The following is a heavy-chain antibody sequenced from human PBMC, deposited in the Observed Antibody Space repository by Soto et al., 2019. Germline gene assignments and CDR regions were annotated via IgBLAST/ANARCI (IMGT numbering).Heavy chain of an antibody. V-gene: IGHV1-8*01. D-gene: IGHD2-21*02. Sequence: ASVKVSCKASGYTFTSYDINWGRQATGQGLVKMGWMNPISGNTCYAQKFQGRDTMTRNTSISTAYMELSSLRSEDSAVYYCARGSCCGDVRCSRAYQDLGMDVWGQGTTVTVSS. CDR3: ARGSCCGDVRCSRAYQDLGMDV. CDR1: GYTFTSYD. CDR2: MNPISGNT. J-gene: IGHJ6*02.